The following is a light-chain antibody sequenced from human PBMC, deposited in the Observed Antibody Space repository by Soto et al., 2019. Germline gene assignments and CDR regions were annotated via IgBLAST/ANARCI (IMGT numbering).Light chain of an antibody. CDR3: SSYTSSSTWV. CDR2: EVS. CDR1: SDAVGGYNY. J-gene: IGLJ3*02. Sequence: QYALTQPASVSGSPGQSITISCTGTSDAVGGYNYVSWYQQHPGKAPKLMIFEVSNRPSGVSNRFSGSKSGNTASLTISGLQAEDEADYYCSSYTSSSTWVFGGGTKLTVL. V-gene: IGLV2-14*01.